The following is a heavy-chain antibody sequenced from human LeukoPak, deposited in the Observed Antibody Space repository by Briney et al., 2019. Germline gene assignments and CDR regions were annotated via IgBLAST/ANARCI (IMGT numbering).Heavy chain of an antibody. CDR1: GYTFTSYG. J-gene: IGHJ4*02. CDR2: ISPLLGAS. V-gene: IGHV1-69*13. Sequence: SVKVSCKASGYTFTSYGISWVRQAPGQGLNWMGGISPLLGASKHTQKFQDRVTITADESTSTAYMELSDLRPADTAVYYCATYDVLTGFEYWGQGTLVTVSS. D-gene: IGHD3-9*01. CDR3: ATYDVLTGFEY.